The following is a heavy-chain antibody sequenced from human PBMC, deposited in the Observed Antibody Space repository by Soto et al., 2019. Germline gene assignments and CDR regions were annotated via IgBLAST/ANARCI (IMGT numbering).Heavy chain of an antibody. CDR2: IYSGGST. D-gene: IGHD5-18*01. V-gene: IGHV3-53*02. J-gene: IGHJ6*02. CDR1: GFTVSSNY. CDR3: AIMVGDTAMVFSGMDV. Sequence: EVQLVETGGGLIQPGGSLRLSCAASGFTVSSNYMSWVRQAPGKGLEWVSVIYSGGSTYYADSVKGRFTISRDNSKNTLYLQMNSLRAEDTAVYYCAIMVGDTAMVFSGMDVWGQGTTVTVSS.